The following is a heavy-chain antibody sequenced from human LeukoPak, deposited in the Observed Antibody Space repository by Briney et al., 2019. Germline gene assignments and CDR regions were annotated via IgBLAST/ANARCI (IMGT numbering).Heavy chain of an antibody. CDR2: MNQDGSEK. CDR1: GFTFSDSW. V-gene: IGHV3-7*01. D-gene: IGHD3-16*01. Sequence: PGGSLRLSCAASGFTFSDSWMSWVRQAPGEGLEWVANMNQDGSEKDYVDSVKGRFTISRDNARNSLYLQMGSLRAEDTAVYYCATYTHWVAGDVWGQGTTVTVSS. J-gene: IGHJ6*02. CDR3: ATYTHWVAGDV.